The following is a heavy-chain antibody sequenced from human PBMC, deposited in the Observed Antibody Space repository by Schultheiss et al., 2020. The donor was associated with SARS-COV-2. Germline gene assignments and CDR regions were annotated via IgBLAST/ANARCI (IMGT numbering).Heavy chain of an antibody. CDR2: IKSKTDGGTT. CDR1: GFTFSSYA. J-gene: IGHJ6*02. V-gene: IGHV3-15*07. Sequence: GGSLRLSCAASGFTFSSYAINWVRQAPGKGLEWVGRIKSKTDGGTTDYAAPMKGRFTISRDDSKSIAYLQMNSLKTEDTAVYYCTRGGIYSNYLSYYYYGMDVWGQGTTVTVSS. CDR3: TRGGIYSNYLSYYYYGMDV. D-gene: IGHD4-11*01.